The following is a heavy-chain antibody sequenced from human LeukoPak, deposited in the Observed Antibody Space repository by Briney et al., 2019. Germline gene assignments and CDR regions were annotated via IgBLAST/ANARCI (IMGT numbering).Heavy chain of an antibody. J-gene: IGHJ4*02. D-gene: IGHD4-17*01. CDR2: INHSGST. CDR3: ARGRGDYVFD. Sequence: SETLSLTCAVYGGSFSGYYWSWIRQPPGKGLEWIGEINHSGSTNYNPSLKSRVTISVDTSKNQFSLKLSSVTAADTAVYYCARGRGDYVFDWGQGTLVTVSS. CDR1: GGSFSGYY. V-gene: IGHV4-34*01.